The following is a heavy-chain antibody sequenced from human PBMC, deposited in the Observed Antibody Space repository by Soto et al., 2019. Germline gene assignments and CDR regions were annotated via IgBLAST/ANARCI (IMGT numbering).Heavy chain of an antibody. D-gene: IGHD2-15*01. CDR2: IIPIFRTP. Sequence: QVQLVQSGAEVKKPGSSVKVSCKASGDTFSSFAISWVRQAPGQGLEWMGGIIPIFRTPNYAQKLQGRVTITADEFTSTAYMELSILRCEDTAVYYCARDVVREQLGGNYYYALDVWGQGRTVIVSS. V-gene: IGHV1-69*12. CDR1: GDTFSSFA. CDR3: ARDVVREQLGGNYYYALDV. J-gene: IGHJ6*02.